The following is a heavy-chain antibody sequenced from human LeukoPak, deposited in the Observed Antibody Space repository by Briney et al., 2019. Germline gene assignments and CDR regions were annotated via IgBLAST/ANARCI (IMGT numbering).Heavy chain of an antibody. Sequence: ASVKVSCKASGYTFTGYYMHWVRQAPGQGLEWMGWINPNSGGTNYAQKFQGRVTMTRDTSISTVYMELSRLRSDDTAVYYCARSRGELLWFGELLIDYWGQGTLVTVSS. J-gene: IGHJ4*02. CDR1: GYTFTGYY. CDR3: ARSRGELLWFGELLIDY. CDR2: INPNSGGT. D-gene: IGHD3-10*01. V-gene: IGHV1-2*02.